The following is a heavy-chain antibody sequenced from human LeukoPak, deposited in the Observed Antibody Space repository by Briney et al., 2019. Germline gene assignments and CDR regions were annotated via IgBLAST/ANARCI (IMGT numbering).Heavy chain of an antibody. CDR2: INPNSGGT. J-gene: IGHJ5*02. V-gene: IGHV1-2*02. Sequence: GASMKVSCKASGYTFTGYYMHWVRQAPGQGLEWMGWINPNSGGTNYAQKFQGRVTMTRDTSISTAYMELGRLRSDDTAVYYCARQVVPAAMLPWFDPWGQGTLVTVSS. D-gene: IGHD2-2*01. CDR1: GYTFTGYY. CDR3: ARQVVPAAMLPWFDP.